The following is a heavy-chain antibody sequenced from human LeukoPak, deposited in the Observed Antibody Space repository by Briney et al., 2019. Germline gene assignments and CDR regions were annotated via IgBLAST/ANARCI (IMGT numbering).Heavy chain of an antibody. D-gene: IGHD3-10*01. CDR2: ISGSGSST. J-gene: IGHJ4*02. Sequence: GGSLRLSCAVSGFTPNIYAMSWVRQAPGKGLEWVAGISGSGSSTYYADSVEGRFTISRDNSKNTLYLQMSGLSAEDTAVYYCARDVYGSGSFGYWGQGTLVTVSS. CDR3: ARDVYGSGSFGY. V-gene: IGHV3-23*01. CDR1: GFTPNIYA.